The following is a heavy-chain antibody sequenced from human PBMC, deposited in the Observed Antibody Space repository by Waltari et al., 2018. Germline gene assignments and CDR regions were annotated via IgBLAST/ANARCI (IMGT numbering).Heavy chain of an antibody. Sequence: EVQLVESGGGLVQPGGSLRLSCAASGFTFSSYSMNWVRQAPGKGLEWVSYISSSSSTIYYADSVKGRFTISRDNAKNSLYLQMNSLRAEDTAVYYCAREGSEDYYYGMDVWGQGTTVTVSS. CDR2: ISSSSSTI. CDR3: AREGSEDYYYGMDV. J-gene: IGHJ6*02. D-gene: IGHD3-10*01. V-gene: IGHV3-48*04. CDR1: GFTFSSYS.